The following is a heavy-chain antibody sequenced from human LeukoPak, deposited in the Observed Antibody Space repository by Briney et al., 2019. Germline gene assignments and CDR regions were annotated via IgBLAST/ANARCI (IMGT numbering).Heavy chain of an antibody. CDR1: GFTFSDYW. J-gene: IGHJ6*03. V-gene: IGHV3-7*01. CDR2: IKGEGSEK. Sequence: PGGSLRLSCAASGFTFSDYWMTWVRQAPGKGLEWVANIKGEGSEKYYVDSVKGRFTIFRDNAKNSLYLQMNSLGAEDTAVYYCARELVDYRNYDIRSYYYYYHYMDVWGKGTTVTVSS. CDR3: ARELVDYRNYDIRSYYYYYHYMDV. D-gene: IGHD4-11*01.